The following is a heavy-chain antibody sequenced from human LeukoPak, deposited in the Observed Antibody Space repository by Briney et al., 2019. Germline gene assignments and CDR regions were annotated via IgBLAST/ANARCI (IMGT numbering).Heavy chain of an antibody. J-gene: IGHJ3*02. Sequence: ASVKVSCKASNYTFTSYGISWVRQAPGQGLEWMGWISAYNGNTNYAQKFQGRVTMTTDTSTSTAYMELRSLRSDDTAVYYCARGSGSYAFGAFDIWGQGTMVTISS. V-gene: IGHV1-18*01. CDR3: ARGSGSYAFGAFDI. D-gene: IGHD1-26*01. CDR2: ISAYNGNT. CDR1: NYTFTSYG.